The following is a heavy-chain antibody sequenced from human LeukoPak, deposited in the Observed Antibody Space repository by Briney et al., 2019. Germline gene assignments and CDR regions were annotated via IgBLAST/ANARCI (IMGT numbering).Heavy chain of an antibody. CDR1: GFTFSDYT. V-gene: IGHV3-30*04. D-gene: IGHD6-13*01. CDR2: LPPDGSYQ. CDR3: ARGLHDRSWYGAH. Sequence: GGSLGLSCAAYGFTFSDYTMQWVRQAPGKGLEWVALLPPDGSYQYYADSLKGRFTISRDNFKNALYLQMNSLRLEDTAVYYCARGLHDRSWYGAHWGQGTLLSVSS. J-gene: IGHJ4*02.